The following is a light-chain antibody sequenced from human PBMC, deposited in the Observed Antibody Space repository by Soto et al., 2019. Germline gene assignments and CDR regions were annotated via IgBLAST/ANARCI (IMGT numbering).Light chain of an antibody. V-gene: IGKV3-15*01. CDR1: QTISSN. J-gene: IGKJ1*01. CDR2: GSS. Sequence: EILMTQSPATLSVSPGERVTLSCRASQTISSNLAWYQQKPGQAPRLLIYGSSIRATGISARFSGSGSGTEFTLTISSLQSEDLAVYYCQQYKNWPRAFGQGTKV. CDR3: QQYKNWPRA.